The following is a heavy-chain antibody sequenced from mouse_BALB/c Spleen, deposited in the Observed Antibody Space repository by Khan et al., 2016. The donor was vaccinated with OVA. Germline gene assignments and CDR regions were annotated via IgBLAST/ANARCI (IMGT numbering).Heavy chain of an antibody. V-gene: IGHV1-7*01. J-gene: IGHJ2*01. CDR1: GYTFTTYW. CDR2: IIPTSGFT. Sequence: QVQLKESGAELAKPGASVKMSCKASGYTFTTYWTYWVKQRLGQGLEGIGYIIPTSGFTDYNQKFKDKATLTADKSSSTAYMQLSSLTSDDSAVYYCARDRIDYWGQGTTLTVAS. CDR3: ARDRIDY.